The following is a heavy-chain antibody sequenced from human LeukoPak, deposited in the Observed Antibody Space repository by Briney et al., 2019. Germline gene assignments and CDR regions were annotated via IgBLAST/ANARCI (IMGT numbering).Heavy chain of an antibody. CDR2: VDPEDGET. CDR1: GYTFTDYY. D-gene: IGHD3-3*02. J-gene: IGHJ4*02. Sequence: GATVKISCKVSGYTFTDYYMHWVQQAPGKGLEWMGLVDPEDGETIYAEKFQGRVTITADTSTDTAYMELSSLRSEDTAVYYCISSREEYYFDYWGQGTLVTVSS. CDR3: ISSREEYYFDY. V-gene: IGHV1-69-2*01.